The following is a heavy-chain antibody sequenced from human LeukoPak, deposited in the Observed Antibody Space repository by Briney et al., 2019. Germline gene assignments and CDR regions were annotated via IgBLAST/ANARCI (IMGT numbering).Heavy chain of an antibody. CDR3: VRSTQEGGYFDL. CDR2: INPSGGST. D-gene: IGHD1-26*01. J-gene: IGHJ2*01. CDR1: GYTFTGYY. Sequence: GASVKVSCKASGYTFTGYYMHWVRQAPGQGLEWMGIINPSGGSTSYAQKFQGRVTMTRDTSTSTVYMELSSLRSEDTAVYYCVRSTQEGGYFDLWGRGTLVTVSS. V-gene: IGHV1-46*01.